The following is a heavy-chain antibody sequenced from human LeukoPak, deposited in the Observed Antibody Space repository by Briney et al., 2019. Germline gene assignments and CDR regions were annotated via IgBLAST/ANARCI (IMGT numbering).Heavy chain of an antibody. Sequence: GGSLRLSCAASGFTFSSYAMHWVRQAPGKGLEWVAVISYDGSNKYYADPVKGRFTISRDNSKNTLYLQMNSLRTEDTAVYYCARVSYYDILTGPIRFDPWGQGTLVTVSS. V-gene: IGHV3-30*04. CDR3: ARVSYYDILTGPIRFDP. CDR1: GFTFSSYA. J-gene: IGHJ5*02. D-gene: IGHD3-9*01. CDR2: ISYDGSNK.